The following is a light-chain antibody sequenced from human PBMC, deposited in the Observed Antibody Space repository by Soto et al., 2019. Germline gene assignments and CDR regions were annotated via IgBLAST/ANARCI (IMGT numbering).Light chain of an antibody. J-gene: IGKJ3*01. V-gene: IGKV1-39*01. Sequence: DLQMTQSPSSLSAFVGDRITITCRASDPITKYLNWYQQRPGEAPKLLIYAASNLQSGVPSRFSGSGSGTDFTLTISSLQPEDFATYYCQESYSTPSVTFGPGTKVDIK. CDR1: DPITKY. CDR3: QESYSTPSVT. CDR2: AAS.